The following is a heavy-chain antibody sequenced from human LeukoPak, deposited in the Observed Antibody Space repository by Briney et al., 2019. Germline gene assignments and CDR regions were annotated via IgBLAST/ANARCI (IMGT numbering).Heavy chain of an antibody. D-gene: IGHD3-22*01. V-gene: IGHV3-23*01. CDR1: GFIFFSYA. CDR3: AKDSGRDYGAYYYDSSGYYPFDY. Sequence: GGVLSLSCVSSGFIFFSYAMDWVRPGPGKGVEWVYAFRCSGGSTYYADYVWGRFTISRDNSMNTLYLQMNSRRAEDTAVQYCAKDSGRDYGAYYYDSSGYYPFDYWGQGTLVTVSS. CDR2: FRCSGGST. J-gene: IGHJ4*02.